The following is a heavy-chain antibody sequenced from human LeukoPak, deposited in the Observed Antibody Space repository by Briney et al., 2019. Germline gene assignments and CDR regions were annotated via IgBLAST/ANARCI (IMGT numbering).Heavy chain of an antibody. Sequence: SETLSLTCTVSGGSISSYYWSWIRQHPGKGLEWIGYIYYSGSTYYNPSLKSRVTISVDTSKNQFSLKLSSVTAADTAVYYCARAGYCSSTSCYSHMYNWFDPWGQGTLVTVSS. CDR2: IYYSGST. J-gene: IGHJ5*02. CDR3: ARAGYCSSTSCYSHMYNWFDP. CDR1: GGSISSYY. D-gene: IGHD2-2*02. V-gene: IGHV4-59*06.